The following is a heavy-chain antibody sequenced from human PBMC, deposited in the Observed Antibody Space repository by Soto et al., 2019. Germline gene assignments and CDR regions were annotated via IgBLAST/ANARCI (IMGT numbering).Heavy chain of an antibody. V-gene: IGHV3-23*01. D-gene: IGHD3-9*01. Sequence: EVQLLESGGGLVQPGGSQGLSCAASGFTFSSYAMSWVRQAPGKGLEWVSAISGSGGYTYYADSVKGRFTISRDNSKNTLYLQMNSLRAEDTAVYYCAKMSSYDILTGYYGDWGQGTLVTVSS. CDR2: ISGSGGYT. CDR1: GFTFSSYA. CDR3: AKMSSYDILTGYYGD. J-gene: IGHJ4*02.